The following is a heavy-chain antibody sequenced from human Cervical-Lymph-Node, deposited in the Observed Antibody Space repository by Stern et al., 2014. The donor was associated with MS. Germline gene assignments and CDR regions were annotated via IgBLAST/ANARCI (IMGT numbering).Heavy chain of an antibody. CDR3: ARGLYYFDY. CDR2: IWYDGSSK. CDR1: GFTFSAHG. J-gene: IGHJ4*02. V-gene: IGHV3-33*01. Sequence: DQLVESGGGVVQPGRSLRLSCAASGFTFSAHGMHWVRQAPGKGLEWVAVIWYDGSSKYYADSVKGRFTISRDNSKNTLYLQLNSLRAEDTAVFYCARGLYYFDYWGRGTLVTVSS.